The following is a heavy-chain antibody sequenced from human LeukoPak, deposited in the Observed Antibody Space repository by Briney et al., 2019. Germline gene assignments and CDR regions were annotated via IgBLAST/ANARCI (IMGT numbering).Heavy chain of an antibody. D-gene: IGHD6-19*01. V-gene: IGHV3-9*01. Sequence: GRSLRLSCAASGFTFDDYALHWVGQAQGKGLEWVSGISWNSGSIGYADSVKGRFTISRDNAKNSLYLQMNSLRAEDTALYYCAKDILYSSGWYGFDYWGQGSLVTVSS. J-gene: IGHJ4*02. CDR2: ISWNSGSI. CDR1: GFTFDDYA. CDR3: AKDILYSSGWYGFDY.